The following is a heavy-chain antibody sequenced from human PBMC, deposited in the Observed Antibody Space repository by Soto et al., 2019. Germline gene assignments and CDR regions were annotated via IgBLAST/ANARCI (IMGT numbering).Heavy chain of an antibody. CDR3: AGKGVVPAAFDY. D-gene: IGHD2-2*01. CDR2: IKQDGSEK. V-gene: IGHV3-7*01. CDR1: GFTFSSYW. J-gene: IGHJ4*02. Sequence: GGSLKLSCAASGFTFSSYWMSWVRQAPGKGLEWVANIKQDGSEKYYVDSVKGRFTISRDNAKNSLYLQMNSLRAEDTAVYYCAGKGVVPAAFDYWGQGTLVTVSS.